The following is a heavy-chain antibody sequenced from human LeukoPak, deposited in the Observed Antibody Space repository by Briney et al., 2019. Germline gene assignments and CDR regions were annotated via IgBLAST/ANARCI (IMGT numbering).Heavy chain of an antibody. CDR3: ARSSGRRGSVYGMDV. Sequence: ASVKVSCKASGGTFISYAISWVRQAPGQGLEWMGGIIPIFGTANYAQKFRGRVTITADESTSTAYMELSSLRSEDTAVYYCARSSGRRGSVYGMDVWGQGTTVTVSS. CDR2: IIPIFGTA. CDR1: GGTFISYA. D-gene: IGHD1-26*01. V-gene: IGHV1-69*13. J-gene: IGHJ6*02.